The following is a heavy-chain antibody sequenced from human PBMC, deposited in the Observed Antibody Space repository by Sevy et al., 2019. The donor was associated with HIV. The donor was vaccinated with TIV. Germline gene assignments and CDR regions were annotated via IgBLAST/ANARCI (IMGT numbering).Heavy chain of an antibody. D-gene: IGHD3-10*01. V-gene: IGHV1-2*02. CDR1: GYTFTGYY. J-gene: IGHJ4*02. Sequence: ASVKVSCKASGYTFTGYYMHWVRQAPGQGLEWMGWINPNSGGTNYAQKFQGRVTMTRDTSISTAYMELSRLRSEDTAVYYCARKDYGSGSYEVGLDYWGQGTLVTVSS. CDR2: INPNSGGT. CDR3: ARKDYGSGSYEVGLDY.